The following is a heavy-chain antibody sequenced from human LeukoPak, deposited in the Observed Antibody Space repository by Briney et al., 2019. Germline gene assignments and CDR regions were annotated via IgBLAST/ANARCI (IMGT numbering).Heavy chain of an antibody. J-gene: IGHJ4*02. CDR2: ISSSSSYI. Sequence: PGGSLRLSCAASGFTFSSYSMNWVRQAPGKGLEWVSSISSSSSYIYYADSVEGRFTISRDNAKNSLYLQMNSLRAEDTAVYYCARDPTYYYDSSGYYNDYWGQGTLVTVSS. V-gene: IGHV3-21*01. CDR1: GFTFSSYS. D-gene: IGHD3-22*01. CDR3: ARDPTYYYDSSGYYNDY.